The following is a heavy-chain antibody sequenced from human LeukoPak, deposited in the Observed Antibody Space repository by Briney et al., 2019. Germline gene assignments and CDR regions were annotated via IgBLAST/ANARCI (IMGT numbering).Heavy chain of an antibody. V-gene: IGHV1-46*01. J-gene: IGHJ4*02. CDR2: INPSGGRT. Sequence: GASVKVSCKASGYTFTNYYIHWVRQAPGQGLEWVGMINPSGGRTSYAQRFQGRVTVTTDTSTSTVYMQLSRLRSDDTAVYYCARTNARTTYYGSGSPADYWGQGTLVTVSS. D-gene: IGHD3-10*01. CDR3: ARTNARTTYYGSGSPADY. CDR1: GYTFTNYY.